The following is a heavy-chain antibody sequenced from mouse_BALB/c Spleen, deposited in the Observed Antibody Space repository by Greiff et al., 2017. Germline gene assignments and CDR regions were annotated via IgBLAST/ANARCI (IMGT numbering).Heavy chain of an antibody. J-gene: IGHJ2*01. Sequence: VQLQQSGAELAKPGASVKMSCKASGYTFTSYWMHWVKQRPGQGLEWIGYINPSTGYTEYNQKFKDKATLTGDKSSSTAYMQLSSLTSEDSAVYYCARYDDGYNYWGQGTTLTVSS. D-gene: IGHD2-3*01. CDR2: INPSTGYT. CDR1: GYTFTSYW. CDR3: ARYDDGYNY. V-gene: IGHV1-7*01.